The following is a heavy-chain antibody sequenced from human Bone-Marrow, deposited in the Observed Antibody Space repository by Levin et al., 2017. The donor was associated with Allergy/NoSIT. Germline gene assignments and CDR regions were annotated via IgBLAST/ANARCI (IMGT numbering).Heavy chain of an antibody. CDR2: ISWNSRNI. CDR1: GFNVDDYA. D-gene: IGHD6-19*01. Sequence: PGGSLRLSCAASGFNVDDYAMHWVRQAPGKGLEWVSGISWNSRNIGYADSVRGRFAISRDNAKKSVDLQMNSLRAEDTALYYCAKDIGQWLASTTGYGMDVWGQGTTVTVSS. J-gene: IGHJ6*02. CDR3: AKDIGQWLASTTGYGMDV. V-gene: IGHV3-9*01.